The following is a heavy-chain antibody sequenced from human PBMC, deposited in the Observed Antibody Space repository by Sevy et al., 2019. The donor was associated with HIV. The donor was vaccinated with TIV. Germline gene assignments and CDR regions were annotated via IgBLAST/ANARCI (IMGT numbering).Heavy chain of an antibody. D-gene: IGHD3-22*01. CDR3: TRGYYYDSSGYSDY. J-gene: IGHJ4*02. Sequence: GSLRLSCTGSGFTFGDYAMSWFRQAPGMGLEWVGFIRSKDYGGATEYAASVKGRFTISRDDSKSIADLQMNSLKTADTAVYYCTRGYYYDSSGYSDYWGQGTLVTVSS. CDR2: IRSKDYGGAT. CDR1: GFTFGDYA. V-gene: IGHV3-49*03.